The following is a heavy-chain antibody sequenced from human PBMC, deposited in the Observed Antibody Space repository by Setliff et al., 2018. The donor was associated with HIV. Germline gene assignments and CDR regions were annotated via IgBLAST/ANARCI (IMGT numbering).Heavy chain of an antibody. CDR1: GGSISSSSYY. CDR3: ASGREAVAGALHFDY. V-gene: IGHV4-39*07. J-gene: IGHJ4*02. D-gene: IGHD6-19*01. Sequence: PSETLSLTCTVSGGSISSSSYYWGWIRQPPGKGLEWIGSIYYRGSTYYNPSLKSRLTISVDTSKNQFSLKLNSVTAADTAVYYCASGREAVAGALHFDYWGRGPLVTVSS. CDR2: IYYRGST.